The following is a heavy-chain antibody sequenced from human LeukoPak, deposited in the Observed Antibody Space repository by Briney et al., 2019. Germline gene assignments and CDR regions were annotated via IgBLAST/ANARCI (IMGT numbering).Heavy chain of an antibody. J-gene: IGHJ6*03. CDR2: IYYSVRT. V-gene: IGHV4-59*11. CDR3: ARPVDYYYYYMDV. CDR1: GASISSHY. Sequence: SETLSLTCSVSGASISSHYWSWIRQPPGKGLEWIGYIYYSVRTNYNPSLKSRVTISVDMPNNQFSLKLSSVTAADTAVYYCARPVDYYYYYMDVWGKGTTVTVSS.